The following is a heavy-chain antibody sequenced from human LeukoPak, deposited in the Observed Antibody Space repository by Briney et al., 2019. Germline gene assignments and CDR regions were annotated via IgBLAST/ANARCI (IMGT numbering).Heavy chain of an antibody. Sequence: GASVKVSCKASGYTFTGYYMHWVRQAPGQGLEWMGWINANSGGTNYAQKFQGRVTMTRDTSSSTAYMELSRLRSDDTAVYYCARDNHDILTGSPPPYYFDYWGQGTLVTVSS. D-gene: IGHD3-9*01. J-gene: IGHJ4*02. V-gene: IGHV1-2*02. CDR3: ARDNHDILTGSPPPYYFDY. CDR1: GYTFTGYY. CDR2: INANSGGT.